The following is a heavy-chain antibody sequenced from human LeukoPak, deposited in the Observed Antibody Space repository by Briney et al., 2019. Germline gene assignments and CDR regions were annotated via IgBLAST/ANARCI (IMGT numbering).Heavy chain of an antibody. CDR1: GFTFSSYA. CDR3: AKELWEGSGYLEY. Sequence: PGGSLRLSCAASGFTFSSYAMHWVRQAPGKGLEWVAVISYDGSNKYYADSVKGRFTISRDNSKNTCSLQMNSLKAEDTAFYYCAKELWEGSGYLEYWGQGILVTVSS. D-gene: IGHD3-3*01. V-gene: IGHV3-30-3*02. J-gene: IGHJ4*02. CDR2: ISYDGSNK.